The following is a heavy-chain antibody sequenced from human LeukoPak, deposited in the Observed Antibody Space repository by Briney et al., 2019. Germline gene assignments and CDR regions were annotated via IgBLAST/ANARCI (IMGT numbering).Heavy chain of an antibody. D-gene: IGHD3-22*01. CDR3: ARGPYYYDSSGYSDPRQFDP. Sequence: ASVKVSCKTSGYTFTGYYMHWVRQAPGQGLEWMGWINPNSGGTNYAQKLQGRVTMTTDTSTSTAYMELRSLRSDDTAVYYCARGPYYYDSSGYSDPRQFDPWGQGTLATVSS. V-gene: IGHV1-2*02. J-gene: IGHJ5*02. CDR1: GYTFTGYY. CDR2: INPNSGGT.